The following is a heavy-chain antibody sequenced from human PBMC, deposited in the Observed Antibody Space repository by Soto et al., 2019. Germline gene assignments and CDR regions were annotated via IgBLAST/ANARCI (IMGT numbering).Heavy chain of an antibody. D-gene: IGHD2-2*01. CDR1: GGSISSSGHY. J-gene: IGHJ6*03. V-gene: IGHV4-61*05. CDR3: ARGGYCSSTSCYHYYYYMDV. CDR2: IYYSGST. Sequence: PSETLSLTCTVSGGSISSSGHYWGWIRQTPGKGLEWIGYIYYSGSTNYNPSLKSRVTISVDTSKNQFSLKLSSVTAADTAVYYCARGGYCSSTSCYHYYYYMDVWGKGTTVTVSS.